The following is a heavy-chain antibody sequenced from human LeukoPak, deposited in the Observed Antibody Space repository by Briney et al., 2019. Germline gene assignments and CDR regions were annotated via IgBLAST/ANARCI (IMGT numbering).Heavy chain of an antibody. CDR3: ARVRSGSYLNFDY. J-gene: IGHJ4*02. Sequence: PSETLSLTCAVSGGSISSSNWWSWVRQPPGKGLEWIGEIYHSGSTNYNPSLKSRVTISVDKSKNQFSLKLSSVTAADTAVYYCARVRSGSYLNFDYWGQGTLVTVSS. CDR2: IYHSGST. V-gene: IGHV4-4*02. D-gene: IGHD1-26*01. CDR1: GGSISSSNW.